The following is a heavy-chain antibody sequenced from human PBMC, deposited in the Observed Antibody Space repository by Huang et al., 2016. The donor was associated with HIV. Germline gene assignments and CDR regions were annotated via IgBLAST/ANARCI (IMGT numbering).Heavy chain of an antibody. CDR3: ASQHIGAAATWF. CDR2: VYQSGST. Sequence: QLQLQESGPGQVKPSETLSLTCTVSGDFISSPNYYWGWIRQSPGKGLEWVGSVYQSGSTNYNPSLKRRVTLSVDTSRNQFSLRLNSVTAADTAVYYCASQHIGAAATWFWGRGTQVAVSS. J-gene: IGHJ4*02. CDR1: GDFISSPNYY. V-gene: IGHV4-39*01. D-gene: IGHD6-13*01.